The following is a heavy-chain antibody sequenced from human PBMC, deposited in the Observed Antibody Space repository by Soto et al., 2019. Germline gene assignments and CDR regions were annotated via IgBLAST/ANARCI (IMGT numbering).Heavy chain of an antibody. J-gene: IGHJ4*02. CDR2: ISGSGGST. D-gene: IGHD6-13*01. CDR3: AKDFIPGYSSSLSFDY. V-gene: IGHV3-23*01. CDR1: GFTFSSYA. Sequence: GGSLRLSCAASGFTFSSYAMSWVRQAPGKGLEWVSAISGSGGSTYYADSVKGRFTISRENSKNTLYLQMNSLRAEDTAVYYCAKDFIPGYSSSLSFDYWGQGTLVTVSS.